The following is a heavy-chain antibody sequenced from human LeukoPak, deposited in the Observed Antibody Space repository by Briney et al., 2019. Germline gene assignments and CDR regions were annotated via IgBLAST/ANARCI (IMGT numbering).Heavy chain of an antibody. D-gene: IGHD4/OR15-4a*01. J-gene: IGHJ4*02. CDR2: VFYSGST. Sequence: SQTLSLTCTVSGGSFSSGGYYWSWIRQHPGKGLEWIGYVFYSGSTYYNPSLKSRVTISVDKSKNQFSLKLSSVTAADTAVYYCATETSANVDYWGQGTLVTVSS. CDR1: GGSFSSGGYY. CDR3: ATETSANVDY. V-gene: IGHV4-31*09.